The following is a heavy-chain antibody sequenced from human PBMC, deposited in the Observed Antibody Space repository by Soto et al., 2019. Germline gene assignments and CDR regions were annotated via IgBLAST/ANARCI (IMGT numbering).Heavy chain of an antibody. V-gene: IGHV3-21*01. CDR2: ISSSSSYI. CDR3: ARDREGVGAGLF. CDR1: GFTFSSYS. D-gene: IGHD1-26*01. J-gene: IGHJ3*01. Sequence: GGSLRLSCAASGFTFSSYSMNWVRQAPGKGLEWVSSISSSSSYIYYADSVKGRFTISRDNAKNSLYLQMNSLRAEDTAVFYCARDREGVGAGLFWGQGTMVTVS.